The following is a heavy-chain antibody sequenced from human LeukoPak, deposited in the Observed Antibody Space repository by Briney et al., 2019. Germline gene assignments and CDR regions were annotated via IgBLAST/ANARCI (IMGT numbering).Heavy chain of an antibody. V-gene: IGHV3-48*01. CDR3: ARGGYDTYYYYYYYMDV. Sequence: GESLRLSCAASGFTFSSYSMNWVRQAPGKGLEWVSYISSSSSTIYYADSVKGRFTISRDNAKNSLYLQMNSLRAEDTAVYYCARGGYDTYYYYYYYMDVWGKGTTVTVSS. CDR1: GFTFSSYS. D-gene: IGHD5-12*01. CDR2: ISSSSSTI. J-gene: IGHJ6*03.